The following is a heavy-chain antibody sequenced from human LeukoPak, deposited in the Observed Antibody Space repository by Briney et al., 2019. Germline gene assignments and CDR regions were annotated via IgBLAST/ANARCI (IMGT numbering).Heavy chain of an antibody. CDR2: IKQDGSEK. D-gene: IGHD2-2*01. CDR3: AKDGDIVVVPAASYYFDY. J-gene: IGHJ4*02. Sequence: GGSLRLSCAASGFTFSSYWMSWVRQAPGKGLEWVANIKQDGSEKYYVDSVKGRFTISRDNAKNSLYLQMNSLRAEDTAVYYCAKDGDIVVVPAASYYFDYWGQGTLVTVSS. V-gene: IGHV3-7*01. CDR1: GFTFSSYW.